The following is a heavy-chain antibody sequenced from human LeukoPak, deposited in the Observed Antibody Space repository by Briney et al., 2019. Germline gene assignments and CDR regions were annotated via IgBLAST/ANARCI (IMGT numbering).Heavy chain of an antibody. J-gene: IGHJ1*01. Sequence: PSQTLSLTCTVSGGSISSGSYYWSWIRQPAGKGLEWIGRIYTSGSTNYNPSLKSRVTISVDTSKNQFSLKLSSVTAADTAVYYCARVDSEYFQHWGQGTLVTVSS. CDR3: ARVDSEYFQH. D-gene: IGHD3-22*01. CDR2: IYTSGST. V-gene: IGHV4-61*02. CDR1: GGSISSGSYY.